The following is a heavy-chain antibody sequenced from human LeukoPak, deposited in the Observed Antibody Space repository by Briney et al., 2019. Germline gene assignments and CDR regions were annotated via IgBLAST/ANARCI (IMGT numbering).Heavy chain of an antibody. CDR1: GGSISSYY. CDR3: AREGCTNGVCSNWFDP. J-gene: IGHJ5*02. D-gene: IGHD2-8*01. Sequence: SETLSLTCTVSGGSISSYYWSWIRQPPGKGLEWIGYIYYSRSTNYNPSLKSRVTISVDTSKNQFSLKLSSVTAADTAVYYCAREGCTNGVCSNWFDPWGQGTLVTVSS. V-gene: IGHV4-59*12. CDR2: IYYSRST.